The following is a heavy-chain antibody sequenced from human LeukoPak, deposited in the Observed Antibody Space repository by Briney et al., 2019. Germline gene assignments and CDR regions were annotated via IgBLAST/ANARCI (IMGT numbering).Heavy chain of an antibody. Sequence: ASVTVSCTASGYTFTGYYMHWVRQAPGQGLEWMGWINPNSGGTNYAQKFQGWVTMTRDTSISTAYMELSRLRSDDTAVYYCARMGPFYYFDYWGQGTLVTVSS. V-gene: IGHV1-2*04. CDR3: ARMGPFYYFDY. CDR2: INPNSGGT. D-gene: IGHD3-3*01. CDR1: GYTFTGYY. J-gene: IGHJ4*02.